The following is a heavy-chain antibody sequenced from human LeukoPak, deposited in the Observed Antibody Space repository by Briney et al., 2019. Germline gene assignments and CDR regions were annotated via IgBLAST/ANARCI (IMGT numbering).Heavy chain of an antibody. CDR1: GFTFDDYA. CDR2: ISWDGGST. J-gene: IGHJ4*02. Sequence: GGSLRLSCAASGFTFDDYAMHWVRQAPGKGLEWVSLISWDGGSTYYADSVKGRFTISRDNSKNSLYLQMNSLRAEDTAVYYCAKAGGWEGTMTTGLVSGIVGTDYWGQGTLVTVSS. D-gene: IGHD3-22*01. V-gene: IGHV3-43D*03. CDR3: AKAGGWEGTMTTGLVSGIVGTDY.